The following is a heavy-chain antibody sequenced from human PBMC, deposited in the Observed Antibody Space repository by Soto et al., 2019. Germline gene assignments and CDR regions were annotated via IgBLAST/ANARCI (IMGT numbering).Heavy chain of an antibody. CDR3: ARDDEGGSDCDLGY. V-gene: IGHV3-30-3*01. CDR1: GFTFSSHA. Sequence: QVQLVESGGGVVQPGRSLRLSCAVSGFTFSSHAMHWVRQAPGKGLEWVALISSDGSNKYYADFVKGRFTTSRDNSKNTMYLQMNSLRLEDTAVYYCARDDEGGSDCDLGYWGQGALVTVSS. J-gene: IGHJ4*02. CDR2: ISSDGSNK. D-gene: IGHD1-26*01.